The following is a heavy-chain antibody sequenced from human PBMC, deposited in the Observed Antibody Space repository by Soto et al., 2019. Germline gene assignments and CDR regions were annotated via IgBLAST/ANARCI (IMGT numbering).Heavy chain of an antibody. J-gene: IGHJ4*02. Sequence: SETLSLTCTVSGGSISSGDYYWSWIRQPPGKGLEWIGYIYYSGSTYYNPSLKSRVTISVDTSKNQFSLKLSSVTAADTAVYYCARVGYDILTGYHFDYWGQGTLVTVSS. CDR1: GGSISSGDYY. CDR2: IYYSGST. D-gene: IGHD3-9*01. V-gene: IGHV4-30-4*01. CDR3: ARVGYDILTGYHFDY.